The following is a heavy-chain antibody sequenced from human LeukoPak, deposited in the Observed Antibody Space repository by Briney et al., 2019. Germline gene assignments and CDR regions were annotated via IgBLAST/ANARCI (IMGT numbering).Heavy chain of an antibody. V-gene: IGHV3-23*01. CDR3: AKDARAYGSGPLDY. D-gene: IGHD3-10*01. CDR2: ISTGGGST. CDR1: GFTFSKYV. J-gene: IGHJ4*02. Sequence: GGSLRLSCAASGFTFSKYVMRWVRQAPGKGLEWVSAISTGGGSTYYAASVKGRFTISRDNSKNTLYLQMNSPRAEDTAVYCCAKDARAYGSGPLDYWGQGTLVTVSS.